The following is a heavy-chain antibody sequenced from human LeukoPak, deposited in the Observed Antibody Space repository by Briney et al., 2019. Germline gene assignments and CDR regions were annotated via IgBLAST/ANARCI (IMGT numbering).Heavy chain of an antibody. CDR3: AKGYGYSGYEAPDY. CDR2: ISYDGNNK. D-gene: IGHD5-12*01. V-gene: IGHV3-30*18. Sequence: GGSLRLSCAASGFTFSSFGMHWVRQAPGKGLEWVAGISYDGNNKYYADSVKGRFSISRDNSKNTLYLQMNSLRAEDTAVYYCAKGYGYSGYEAPDYWGQGTLVTVSS. CDR1: GFTFSSFG. J-gene: IGHJ4*02.